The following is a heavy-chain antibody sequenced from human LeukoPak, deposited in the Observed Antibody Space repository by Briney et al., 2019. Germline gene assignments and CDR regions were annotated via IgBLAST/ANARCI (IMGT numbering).Heavy chain of an antibody. D-gene: IGHD5-18*01. CDR1: GFTVSSNY. J-gene: IGHJ3*02. Sequence: GRSLRLSCAASGFTVSSNYMSWVRQAPGKGLEWVSVIYSGGSTYYADSVKGRFTISRDNSKNTLYLQMNSLRAEDTAVYYCARQGYSYRYAFDIRGQGTMVTVSS. CDR2: IYSGGST. V-gene: IGHV3-53*01. CDR3: ARQGYSYRYAFDI.